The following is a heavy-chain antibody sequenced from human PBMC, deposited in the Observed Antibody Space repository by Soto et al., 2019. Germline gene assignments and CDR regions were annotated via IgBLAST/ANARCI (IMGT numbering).Heavy chain of an antibody. CDR1: GGSISSGGYY. V-gene: IGHV4-31*03. CDR2: IYYSGST. D-gene: IGHD3-10*01. J-gene: IGHJ4*02. CDR3: ARYDGSGSTVDY. Sequence: SETLSLTCTVSGGSISSGGYYWSWIRQHPGKGLEWIGYIYYSGSTYYNPSLKSRVTISVDTSKNQFSLKLSSVTAADTAVYYCARYDGSGSTVDYWGQGTLVTVSS.